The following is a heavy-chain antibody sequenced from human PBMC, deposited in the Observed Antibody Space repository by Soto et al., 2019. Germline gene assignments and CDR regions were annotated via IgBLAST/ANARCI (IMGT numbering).Heavy chain of an antibody. V-gene: IGHV4-30-4*01. J-gene: IGHJ3*02. CDR3: ARQYCSGGSCHSAFDI. CDR2: IYYSETT. Sequence: SETLSLTCTVSGGSISSNDYYWSWIRQPPGKGLEWIGYIYYSETTYYNPSLRSRLTISIDTSKNQFSLKLSSVSAADTAVYYYARQYCSGGSCHSAFDIWGQGTMVTVSS. CDR1: GGSISSNDYY. D-gene: IGHD2-15*01.